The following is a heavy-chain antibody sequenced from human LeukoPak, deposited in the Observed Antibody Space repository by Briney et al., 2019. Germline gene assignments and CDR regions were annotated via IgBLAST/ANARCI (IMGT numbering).Heavy chain of an antibody. D-gene: IGHD2-15*01. J-gene: IGHJ4*02. CDR3: ARDCIGCHGFDY. V-gene: IGHV1-18*01. Sequence: ASVKVSCKASGYTFTNYGITWVRQAPGQGLEWMGWVSAYADNRNYVQKIQGRVTMTTDTSTSTAYMELRSLRSDDTAVYYCARDCIGCHGFDYWGQGTLVTVSS. CDR1: GYTFTNYG. CDR2: VSAYADNR.